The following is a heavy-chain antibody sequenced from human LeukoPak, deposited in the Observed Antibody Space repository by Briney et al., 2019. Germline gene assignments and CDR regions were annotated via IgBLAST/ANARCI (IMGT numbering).Heavy chain of an antibody. CDR1: GFTFSNYA. D-gene: IGHD3-10*01. Sequence: GGPLRLSCAASGFTFSNYAITWVRQAPGRGLQWVSSVSGSGGVIYYEESVKGRFTVSRDNFKNTLFLQMNSLRAEDTAVYYCAKARWSASFGSGSYDGAFDIWGQGTKVTVSS. V-gene: IGHV3-23*01. CDR3: AKARWSASFGSGSYDGAFDI. CDR2: VSGSGGVI. J-gene: IGHJ3*02.